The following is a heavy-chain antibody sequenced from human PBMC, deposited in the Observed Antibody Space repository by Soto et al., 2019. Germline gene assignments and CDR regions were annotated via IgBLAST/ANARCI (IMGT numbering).Heavy chain of an antibody. CDR2: IRSSGSPI. CDR3: ARDPHSLDY. V-gene: IGHV3-48*02. D-gene: IGHD2-21*01. CDR1: GFTFSSYS. Sequence: EVRLVESGGGLVQPGGSLRLSCAAPGFTFSSYSMNWVRQAPGKGLEWVSYIRSSGSPIYYADSVKGRFTISRDNDKNSLYLQMHSMRDEDTAVYYCARDPHSLDYWGQGTLVTVSS. J-gene: IGHJ4*02.